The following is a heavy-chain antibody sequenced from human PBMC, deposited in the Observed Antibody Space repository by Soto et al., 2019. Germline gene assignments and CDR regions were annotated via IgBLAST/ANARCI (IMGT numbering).Heavy chain of an antibody. V-gene: IGHV4-4*02. CDR1: GGSLSTPVW. CDR2: VFHSGSV. D-gene: IGHD1-1*01. Sequence: LSLTCGVSGGSLSTPVWWTWVRLTPGKGLEWIGEVFHSGSVNYNPSLQSRVTISVDKSTNHFSLRLTSVTAADTAVYYCARKAWTRLDYWGQGALVTVSS. J-gene: IGHJ4*02. CDR3: ARKAWTRLDY.